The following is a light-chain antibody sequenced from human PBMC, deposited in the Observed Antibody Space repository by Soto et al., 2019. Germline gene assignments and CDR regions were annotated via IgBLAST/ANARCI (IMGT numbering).Light chain of an antibody. CDR1: QSVSSN. CDR2: DAS. CDR3: QQYGSSPRT. V-gene: IGKV3-20*01. J-gene: IGKJ5*01. Sequence: IVMTQSPAALSVSRSGIATLSCMASQSVSSNLAWYQQKPGQAPRLLIYDASNRATGIPDRFSGSGSGTDFTLTISRLEPEDFAVYYCQQYGSSPRTFGQGTRL.